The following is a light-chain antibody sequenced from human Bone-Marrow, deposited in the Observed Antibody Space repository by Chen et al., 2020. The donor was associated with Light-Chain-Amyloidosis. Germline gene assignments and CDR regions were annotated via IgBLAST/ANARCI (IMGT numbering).Light chain of an antibody. J-gene: IGLJ1*01. CDR3: CSYAGSSTDV. Sequence: QSALTQPASVSGSPGQSITISCTGTSNDVGGYNLVSWYQQYPGEAPKLIIYEVNKRPSGLSNRFSGSKSANTASLTISGLQAEDEADYYCCSYAGSSTDVFGTGTKVTVL. CDR1: SNDVGGYNL. V-gene: IGLV2-23*02. CDR2: EVN.